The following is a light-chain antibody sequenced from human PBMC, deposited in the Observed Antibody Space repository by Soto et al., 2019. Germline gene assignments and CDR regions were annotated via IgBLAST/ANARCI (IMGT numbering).Light chain of an antibody. Sequence: EIVMTQSPATLSVSPGERATRSCRASQSVSSNLAWYQQRPGQSPRLLMHSASARAAGLPARFSGSGSGTEFSLSIHSLQSEDFAVYFCQQYNDWTITFGQGTRLEI. J-gene: IGKJ5*01. CDR2: SAS. CDR1: QSVSSN. CDR3: QQYNDWTIT. V-gene: IGKV3-15*01.